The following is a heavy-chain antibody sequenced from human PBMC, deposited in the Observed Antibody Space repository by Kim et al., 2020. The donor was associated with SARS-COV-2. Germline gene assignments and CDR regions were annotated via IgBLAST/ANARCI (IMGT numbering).Heavy chain of an antibody. V-gene: IGHV3-48*02. CDR2: ISSSSSAM. D-gene: IGHD3-22*01. J-gene: IGHJ4*02. CDR3: ARDLFDDDYYDSSGYYYGYFDY. Sequence: GGSLRLSCRASGFTFSSYSMNWVRQAPGKGLEWVSYISSSSSAMYYADSLKGRFTISRDNAKNSLYLQMNRLRDEDTAVYYCARDLFDDDYYDSSGYYYGYFDYWGQGTLVTVSS. CDR1: GFTFSSYS.